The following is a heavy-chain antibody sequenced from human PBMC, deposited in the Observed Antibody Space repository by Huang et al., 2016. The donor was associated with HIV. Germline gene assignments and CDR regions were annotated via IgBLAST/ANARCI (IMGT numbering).Heavy chain of an antibody. Sequence: LVESGGGVVQPGGSRRLSCAGSTATFNAYWMSWVRQRPGQGLEWVANIKQDGSEKYYMDSVEGRFNISRDNVKKLLFLEMNNLRVADTAVYYCATKASAMDIRGQGTTVIVSS. CDR1: TATFNAYW. CDR3: ATKASAMDI. CDR2: IKQDGSEK. V-gene: IGHV3-7*01. D-gene: IGHD1-7*01. J-gene: IGHJ6*02.